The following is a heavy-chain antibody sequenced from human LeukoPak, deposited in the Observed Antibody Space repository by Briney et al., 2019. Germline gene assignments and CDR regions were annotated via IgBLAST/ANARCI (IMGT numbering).Heavy chain of an antibody. Sequence: PSETLSLTCTVSGGSISSSSYYWGWLRQPPGTGLEWIGSIYYSGSTYYNPSLKRRVTISVDTSKNQFSLKLSSVTAADTAVYYCARDCSGGSLRSDAFDIWGQGTMVTVSS. CDR2: IYYSGST. CDR3: ARDCSGGSLRSDAFDI. V-gene: IGHV4-39*01. CDR1: GGSISSSSYY. J-gene: IGHJ3*02. D-gene: IGHD2-15*01.